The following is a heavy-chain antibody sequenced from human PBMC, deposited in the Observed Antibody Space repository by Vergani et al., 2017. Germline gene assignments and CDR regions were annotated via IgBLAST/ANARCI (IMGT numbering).Heavy chain of an antibody. V-gene: IGHV3-23*04. J-gene: IGHJ4*02. Sequence: VQLVESGGDLVQPGGSLRLSCTASGFIFSTYVITWIRQAPGRGLEWVSGISVSGRSIYYADSVKGRFTISRDNSKNTLSLQMNSLRAADTAVYYCAKQGGYDFWSGQYYFDFWGQGTLVTVSS. D-gene: IGHD3-3*01. CDR2: ISVSGRSI. CDR3: AKQGGYDFWSGQYYFDF. CDR1: GFIFSTYV.